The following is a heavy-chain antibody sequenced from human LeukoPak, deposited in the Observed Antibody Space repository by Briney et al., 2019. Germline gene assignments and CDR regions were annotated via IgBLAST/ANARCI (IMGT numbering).Heavy chain of an antibody. D-gene: IGHD3-9*01. CDR2: ISWNSGSI. Sequence: GGSLRLSCAASGFTFSSYWMSWVRQAPGKGLEWVSGISWNSGSIGYADSVKGRFTISRDNAKNSLYLQMNSLRAEDTALYYCAKDRSYDILTGYDGRYGMDVWGQGTTVTVSS. CDR3: AKDRSYDILTGYDGRYGMDV. CDR1: GFTFSSYW. J-gene: IGHJ6*02. V-gene: IGHV3-9*01.